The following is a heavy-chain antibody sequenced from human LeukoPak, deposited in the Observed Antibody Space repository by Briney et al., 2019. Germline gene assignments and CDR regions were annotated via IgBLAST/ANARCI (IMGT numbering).Heavy chain of an antibody. CDR2: ISYDGSNK. CDR1: GFTFSSYA. Sequence: QTGGSLRLSCAASGFTFSSYAMHWVRQAQGKGLEWVAVISYDGSNKYYADSVKGRFTISRDNSKNTLYLQMNSLRAEDTAVYYCASQYSGNLDPHFDYWGQGTLVTVSS. D-gene: IGHD1-26*01. V-gene: IGHV3-30-3*01. J-gene: IGHJ4*02. CDR3: ASQYSGNLDPHFDY.